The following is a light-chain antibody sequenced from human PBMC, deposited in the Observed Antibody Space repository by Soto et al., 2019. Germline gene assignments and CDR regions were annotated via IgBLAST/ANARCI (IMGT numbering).Light chain of an antibody. CDR2: GAS. Sequence: EIVLTQSPVTLSLSPGERATLSCRASQSVSSSYLAWYQQKPGQAPRLLIYGASSRATGIPDRFSGSGSGTDFTLTISRLEPEDFAVYYCQQYSSSPVTFGGGTKVDIK. CDR3: QQYSSSPVT. J-gene: IGKJ4*01. CDR1: QSVSSSY. V-gene: IGKV3-20*01.